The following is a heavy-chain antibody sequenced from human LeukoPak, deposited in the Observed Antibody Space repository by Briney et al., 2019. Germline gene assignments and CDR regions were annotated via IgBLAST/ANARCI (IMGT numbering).Heavy chain of an antibody. CDR2: IYYSGST. V-gene: IGHV4-39*01. Sequence: PSETLSLTCTVSGGSISSNSYYWGWIRQPPGKGLEWIGSIYYSGSTYNNPSLKSRVSISVDTSKSQFSLKLTSVTAADTAVYYCASLTWVSWFGDLSRTLIDYCGEGTLVTVPS. J-gene: IGHJ4*02. CDR3: ASLTWVSWFGDLSRTLIDY. CDR1: GGSISSNSYY. D-gene: IGHD3-10*01.